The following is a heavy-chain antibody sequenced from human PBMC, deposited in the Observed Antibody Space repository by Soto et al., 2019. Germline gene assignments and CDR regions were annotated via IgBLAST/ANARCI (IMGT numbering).Heavy chain of an antibody. V-gene: IGHV1-18*01. CDR1: GYAFTSYG. J-gene: IGHJ4*02. CDR2: ISAYNGNT. CDR3: ARRAETNGWNGFGADKYYFDF. D-gene: IGHD1-1*01. Sequence: ASVKVSCKASGYAFTSYGISWVRQAPGQGLEWMGWISAYNGNTNYAQKLQGRVTMTTDTSTSTAYMELRSLRSDDTAVYYCARRAETNGWNGFGADKYYFDFWGQGTLVTVSS.